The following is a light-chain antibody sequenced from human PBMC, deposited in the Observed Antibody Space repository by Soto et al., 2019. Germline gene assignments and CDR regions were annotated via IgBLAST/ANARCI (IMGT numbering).Light chain of an antibody. Sequence: EIVMTQSPATLSVSPGERATLSCRASQSVSSSLAWYQQKPGQAPRLLIYGASTRATGIPARFSGSGSGTESTLTISSLQSEDFAVYYCQQYNNWWTVGQGTKVEIK. CDR3: QQYNNWWT. V-gene: IGKV3-15*01. CDR2: GAS. J-gene: IGKJ1*01. CDR1: QSVSSS.